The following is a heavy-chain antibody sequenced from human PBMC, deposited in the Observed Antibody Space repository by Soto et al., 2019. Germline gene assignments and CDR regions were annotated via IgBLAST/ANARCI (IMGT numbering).Heavy chain of an antibody. CDR1: GFTVGNNY. D-gene: IGHD6-19*01. Sequence: EVHLVESGGGLIQPGGSLRLSCAASGFTVGNNYMNWVRQAPGKGLELVSLMYSGGGTYYADSVKGRFTMSRDSSKNTLYLQLNSLRAEDTAMYYCTTSPSVGVWGQGTTVTVSS. J-gene: IGHJ6*02. V-gene: IGHV3-53*01. CDR2: MYSGGGT. CDR3: TTSPSVGV.